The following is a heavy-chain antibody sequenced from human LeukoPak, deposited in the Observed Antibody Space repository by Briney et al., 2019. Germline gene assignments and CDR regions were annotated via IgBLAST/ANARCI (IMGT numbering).Heavy chain of an antibody. Sequence: PSETLSLTCTVSGGSISSSSYYWGWIRQPPGKGLEWIGSIYYSGSTYYNPSLKSRVTISVDTSKNQFSLKLSSVTAADTAVYYCARVVGLMVYAKYYYYGMDVWGQGTTVTVSS. J-gene: IGHJ6*02. CDR3: ARVVGLMVYAKYYYYGMDV. D-gene: IGHD2-8*01. V-gene: IGHV4-39*07. CDR2: IYYSGST. CDR1: GGSISSSSYY.